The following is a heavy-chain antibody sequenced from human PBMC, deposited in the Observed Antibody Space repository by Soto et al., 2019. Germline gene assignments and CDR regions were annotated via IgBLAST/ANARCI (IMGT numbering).Heavy chain of an antibody. Sequence: GASVKVSCKASGYTFIRYAIHWVRQAPGQRLEWMGWINAGNGNTKYSQKFQGRVTITRDTSASTAYMELTSLRSEDTAVYYCARELQGLYYFDYWGQGTLVTVSS. D-gene: IGHD2-15*01. J-gene: IGHJ4*02. CDR2: INAGNGNT. CDR1: GYTFIRYA. V-gene: IGHV1-3*01. CDR3: ARELQGLYYFDY.